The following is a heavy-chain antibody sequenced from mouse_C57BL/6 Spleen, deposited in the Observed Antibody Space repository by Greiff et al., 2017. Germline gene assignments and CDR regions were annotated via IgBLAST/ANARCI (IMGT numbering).Heavy chain of an antibody. J-gene: IGHJ1*03. CDR3: ARAGRRGGYFDV. CDR1: GFTFSSYA. V-gene: IGHV5-4*01. Sequence: EVHLVESGGGLVKPGGSLKLSCAASGFTFSSYAMSWVRQTPEKRLEWVATISDGGSYTYYPDNVKGRFTISRDNAKNNLYLQMSHLKSEDTAMYYCARAGRRGGYFDVWGTGTTVTVSS. D-gene: IGHD3-1*01. CDR2: ISDGGSYT.